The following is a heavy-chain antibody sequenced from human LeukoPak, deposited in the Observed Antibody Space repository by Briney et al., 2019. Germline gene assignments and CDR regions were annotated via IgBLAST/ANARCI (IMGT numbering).Heavy chain of an antibody. V-gene: IGHV4-34*01. Sequence: SETLSLTCAVYGGSFSGYYWSWIRQPPGKGLEWIGEINHSVGTNYNPSLKGRVTISVDTSKNKFSLKLIAVTAADTAVYYCARLPGPLMGGMYTFDIWGQGTMVTVSS. D-gene: IGHD2-8*01. J-gene: IGHJ3*02. CDR1: GGSFSGYY. CDR3: ARLPGPLMGGMYTFDI. CDR2: INHSVGT.